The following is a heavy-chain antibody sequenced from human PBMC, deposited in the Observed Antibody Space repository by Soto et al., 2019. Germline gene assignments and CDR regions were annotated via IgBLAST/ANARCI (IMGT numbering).Heavy chain of an antibody. Sequence: AASVKVSCKASGGTFSSYAISWVRQAPGQGLEWMGGIIPIFGTANYAQKFQGRVTITADESTSTAYMELSSLRSEDTAVYYCASFGYSYGYVDYWGQGTLVTVSS. CDR3: ASFGYSYGYVDY. J-gene: IGHJ4*02. CDR1: GGTFSSYA. V-gene: IGHV1-69*13. D-gene: IGHD5-18*01. CDR2: IIPIFGTA.